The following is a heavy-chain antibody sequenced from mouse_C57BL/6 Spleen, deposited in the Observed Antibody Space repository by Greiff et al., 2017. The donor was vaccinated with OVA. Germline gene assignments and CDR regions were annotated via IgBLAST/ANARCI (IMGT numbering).Heavy chain of an antibody. CDR1: GYSITSGHY. D-gene: IGHD2-10*02. Sequence: EVQLQESGPGLVKPSQSLSLTCSVTGYSITSGHYWNWIRQFPGNKLEWMGYISYDGSNNYNPSLKNRISITRDTSKNQFFLKLNSVTTEDTATYYCARGYGNYPFAYWGQGTLVTVSA. CDR3: ARGYGNYPFAY. J-gene: IGHJ3*01. V-gene: IGHV3-6*01. CDR2: ISYDGSN.